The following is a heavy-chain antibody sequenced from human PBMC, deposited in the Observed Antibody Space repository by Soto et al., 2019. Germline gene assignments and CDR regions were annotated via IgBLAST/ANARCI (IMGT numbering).Heavy chain of an antibody. CDR2: ISYDGSNK. J-gene: IGHJ4*02. D-gene: IGHD3-22*01. CDR1: GFTFSSYG. V-gene: IGHV3-30*03. CDR3: ASMAIVVAKPDY. Sequence: PGGSLRLSCAASGFTFSSYGMHWVRQAPGKGLEWVAVISYDGSNKYYADSVKGRFTISRDNSKNTLYLQMNSLRAEDTAVYYCASMAIVVAKPDYWGQGTLVTV.